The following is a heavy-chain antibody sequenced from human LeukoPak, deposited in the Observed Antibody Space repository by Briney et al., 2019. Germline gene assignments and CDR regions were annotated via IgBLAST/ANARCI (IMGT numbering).Heavy chain of an antibody. V-gene: IGHV1-2*02. CDR3: ARRPINCIVTNCYVDY. Sequence: ASVTVSCKASVYTFTNFYIHWVRQAPGQGPEWMGWMNPNSGDTSYAREFQDRVTMTRDTSLSAAYMELSRLRSDDTAVYFCARRPINCIVTNCYVDYWGQGTLVTVSS. D-gene: IGHD2-2*01. CDR2: MNPNSGDT. CDR1: VYTFTNFY. J-gene: IGHJ4*02.